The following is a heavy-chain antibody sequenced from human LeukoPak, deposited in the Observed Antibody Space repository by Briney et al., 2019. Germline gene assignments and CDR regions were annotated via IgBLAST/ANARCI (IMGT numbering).Heavy chain of an antibody. D-gene: IGHD3-16*01. CDR3: VREYHGGYFDF. Sequence: ASVKVSCKASGHIFTSYYMHWVRQAPGQGLEWLGVVYPSAGTSDPAQRFRARITLSDDTSTSTAYMELRSLKSEDTAIYFCVREYHGGYFDFWGQGTLVTVSS. CDR2: VYPSAGTS. CDR1: GHIFTSYY. V-gene: IGHV1-46*03. J-gene: IGHJ4*02.